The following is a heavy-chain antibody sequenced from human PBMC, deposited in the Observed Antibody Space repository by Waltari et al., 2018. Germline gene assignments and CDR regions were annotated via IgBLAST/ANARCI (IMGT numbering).Heavy chain of an antibody. Sequence: EVQLVASGGGLVHPGGSLRLSCAASRFTFNTYWMKWIRQAPGKGLEWVANINPDGSQKFYVDSVKGRFTVSRDNAQNSLYLQMNNLRAEDTAVYYCTTLARGESGDYWGQGTLVTVSS. CDR3: TTLARGESGDY. J-gene: IGHJ4*02. CDR1: RFTFNTYW. D-gene: IGHD3-10*01. V-gene: IGHV3-7*01. CDR2: INPDGSQK.